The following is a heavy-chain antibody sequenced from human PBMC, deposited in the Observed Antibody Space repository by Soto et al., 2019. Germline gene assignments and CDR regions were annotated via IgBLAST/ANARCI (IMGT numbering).Heavy chain of an antibody. CDR3: AREMAAGGPYYYYYYGMDV. V-gene: IGHV1-2*04. D-gene: IGHD6-13*01. CDR1: GYTFTGYY. Sequence: SVKPCCKASGYTFTGYYMHWVRQAPGQGLEWMGWINPNSGGTNYAQKFQGWVTMTRDTSISTAYMELSRLRSDDTAVYYCAREMAAGGPYYYYYYGMDVWGQGTTVTVSS. CDR2: INPNSGGT. J-gene: IGHJ6*02.